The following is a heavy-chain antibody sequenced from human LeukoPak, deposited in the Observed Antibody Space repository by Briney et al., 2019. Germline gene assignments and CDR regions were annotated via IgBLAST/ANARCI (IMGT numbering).Heavy chain of an antibody. V-gene: IGHV3-48*01. Sequence: GGSLRLSCAASGFTFRSYTMNWVRQAPGKGLEWISYISSTSSTIYYADSVKGRFTISRDYVKNSVYLQMNNVRAEDTAVYYCAREYSKFDYWGQGTLVTVSS. J-gene: IGHJ4*02. CDR1: GFTFRSYT. D-gene: IGHD4-11*01. CDR2: ISSTSSTI. CDR3: AREYSKFDY.